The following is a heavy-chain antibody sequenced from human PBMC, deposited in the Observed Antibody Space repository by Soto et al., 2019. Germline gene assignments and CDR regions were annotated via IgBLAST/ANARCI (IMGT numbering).Heavy chain of an antibody. CDR3: ARERDSSGYYYSVALFDY. V-gene: IGHV6-1*01. J-gene: IGHJ4*02. D-gene: IGHD3-22*01. Sequence: SQTLSLTCAISGDSVSSNIASWNWVRQSPSRGLEWLGRTYYRSKWYNDYAVSVKSRITINPDTSKNQFSLQLNSVTPEDTTVYYCARERDSSGYYYSVALFDYWGQGTLVTVSS. CDR2: TYYRSKWYN. CDR1: GDSVSSNIAS.